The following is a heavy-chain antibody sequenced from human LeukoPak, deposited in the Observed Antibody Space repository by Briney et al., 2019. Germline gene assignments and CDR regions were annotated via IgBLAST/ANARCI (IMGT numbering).Heavy chain of an antibody. D-gene: IGHD3-16*01. CDR1: GFTFTDYY. CDR3: ASNSIMLTVGPAFDI. Sequence: GGSLRLSCAASGFTFTDYYMSWIRQAPGKGLEWLSYISSSGSTIYYADSVKGRFTISRDNAKNSLYLQMNSLRAEDTAVYYCASNSIMLTVGPAFDIWGQGTMVTVSS. CDR2: ISSSGSTI. J-gene: IGHJ3*02. V-gene: IGHV3-11*04.